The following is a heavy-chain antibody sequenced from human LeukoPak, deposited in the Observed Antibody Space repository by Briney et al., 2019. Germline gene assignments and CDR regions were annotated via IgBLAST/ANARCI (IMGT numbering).Heavy chain of an antibody. Sequence: SETLSLTCTVSGGSISSYYWSWIRQPPGKGLEWIGYIYYSGSTYYNPSLKSRVTISVDTSKNQFSLKLSSVTAADTAVYYCARSQRVYYYGSGSPKGFDYWGQGTLVTVSS. V-gene: IGHV4-59*08. CDR3: ARSQRVYYYGSGSPKGFDY. CDR2: IYYSGST. CDR1: GGSISSYY. J-gene: IGHJ4*02. D-gene: IGHD3-10*01.